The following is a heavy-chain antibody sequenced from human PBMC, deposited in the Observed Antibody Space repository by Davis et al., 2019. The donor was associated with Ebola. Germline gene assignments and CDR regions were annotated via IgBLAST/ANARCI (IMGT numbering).Heavy chain of an antibody. J-gene: IGHJ4*02. CDR3: AREDYDSSGYYYTY. CDR1: GYTFTNYD. V-gene: IGHV1-8*01. Sequence: ASVKVSCKASGYTFTNYDLNWARQATGQGLEWMGWMNPNSGNTGYAQKFQGRVTMTRNTSISTAYMELSSLRSEDTAVYYCAREDYDSSGYYYTYWGQGTLVTVSS. CDR2: MNPNSGNT. D-gene: IGHD3-22*01.